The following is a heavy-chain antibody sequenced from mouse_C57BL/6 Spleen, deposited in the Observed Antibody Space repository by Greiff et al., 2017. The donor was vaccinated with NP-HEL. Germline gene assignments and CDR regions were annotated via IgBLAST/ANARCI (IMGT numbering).Heavy chain of an antibody. CDR2: INPYNGGT. V-gene: IGHV1-19*01. CDR3: ARGSNSVDY. CDR1: GYTFTDYY. Sequence: EVQLQQSGPVLVKPGASVKMSCKASGYTFTDYYMNWVEQSHGKSLEWIGVINPYNGGTSYNQKFKGKATLTVDKSSSTAYMELNSLTSEDSAVYYCARGSNSVDYWGQGTSVTVSS. J-gene: IGHJ4*01. D-gene: IGHD2-5*01.